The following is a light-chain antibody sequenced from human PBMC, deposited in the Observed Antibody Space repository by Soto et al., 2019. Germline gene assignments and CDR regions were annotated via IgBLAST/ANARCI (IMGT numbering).Light chain of an antibody. CDR2: DAS. CDR1: QSIYEK. V-gene: IGKV3-15*01. CDR3: QQYNIWPWT. Sequence: EIPITLCPVPVPPSPGARVSPSCRASQSIYEKLAWYQQKPGQTPRLLIYDASTRATGISGSFSGSGSGTEFTLTISSLQSEDFAVYYCQQYNIWPWTFGQGTKVDIK. J-gene: IGKJ1*01.